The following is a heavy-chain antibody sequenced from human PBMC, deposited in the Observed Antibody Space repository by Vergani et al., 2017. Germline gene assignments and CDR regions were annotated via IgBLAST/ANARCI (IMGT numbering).Heavy chain of an antibody. D-gene: IGHD2-15*01. Sequence: QVQLVESGGGVVQPGRSLRLSCAASGFTFSSYGMHWVRQAPGKGLEWVAVISYDGSNKYYADSVKGRFTISRDNSKNTLYLQMNSLRAEDTAVYYCAKDPRSGPYYYCYYMDVWGKGTTVTVSS. CDR2: ISYDGSNK. CDR1: GFTFSSYG. V-gene: IGHV3-30*18. CDR3: AKDPRSGPYYYCYYMDV. J-gene: IGHJ6*03.